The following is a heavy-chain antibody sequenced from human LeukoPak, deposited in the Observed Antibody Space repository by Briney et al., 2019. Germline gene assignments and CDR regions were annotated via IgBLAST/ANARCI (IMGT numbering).Heavy chain of an antibody. CDR3: AREFWWKNDAFDI. CDR1: GGSFSGYY. Sequence: SETLSLTCAVYGGSFSGYYWSWIRQPPGKGLEWIGEINHSGSTNYNPSLKSRVTISVDTSKNQFSLKLSSVTAADTAVYYCAREFWWKNDAFDIWGQGTMVTVSS. J-gene: IGHJ3*02. CDR2: INHSGST. D-gene: IGHD2-8*02. V-gene: IGHV4-34*01.